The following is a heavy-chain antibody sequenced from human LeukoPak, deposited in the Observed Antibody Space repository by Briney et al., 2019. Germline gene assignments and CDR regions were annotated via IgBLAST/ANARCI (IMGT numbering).Heavy chain of an antibody. CDR3: AKGYCSGGSCYSVDY. CDR2: TYYSGST. CDR1: GGSISSGGYY. V-gene: IGHV4-31*03. J-gene: IGHJ4*02. D-gene: IGHD2-15*01. Sequence: PSETLSLTCTVSGGSISSGGYYWSWIRQHPGKGLEWIGYTYYSGSTYYNPSLKSRVTISVDTSKNQFSLKLSSVTAADTAVYYCAKGYCSGGSCYSVDYWGQGTLVSVSS.